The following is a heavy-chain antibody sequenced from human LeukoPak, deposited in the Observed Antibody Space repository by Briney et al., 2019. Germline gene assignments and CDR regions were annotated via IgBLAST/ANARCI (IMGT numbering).Heavy chain of an antibody. D-gene: IGHD4-23*01. CDR1: GGSISSYY. V-gene: IGHV4-59*01. Sequence: SETLSLTCTVSGGSISSYYWSWIRQPPGKGLEWIGYIYYSGSTNYNPSLKSRVTISVDTSKNQFSLKLSSVTAADTAVYYCARTVVTSHHPKYYFDYWGQGTLVTVSS. CDR2: IYYSGST. J-gene: IGHJ4*02. CDR3: ARTVVTSHHPKYYFDY.